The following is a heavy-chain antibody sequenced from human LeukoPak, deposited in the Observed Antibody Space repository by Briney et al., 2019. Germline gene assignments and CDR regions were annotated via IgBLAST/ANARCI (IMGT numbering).Heavy chain of an antibody. J-gene: IGHJ6*03. CDR1: GFTFSSYW. D-gene: IGHD3-3*01. CDR2: IKQDGSEK. Sequence: GGSLRLSCAASGFTFSSYWMSWVRQAPGKGLEWVANIKQDGSEKYYVDSVKGRFTISRDNAKNSLYLQMNSLRAEDTAVYYCARDNSEGYDFWNVHYYYYYMDVWGKGTTVTVSS. V-gene: IGHV3-7*01. CDR3: ARDNSEGYDFWNVHYYYYYMDV.